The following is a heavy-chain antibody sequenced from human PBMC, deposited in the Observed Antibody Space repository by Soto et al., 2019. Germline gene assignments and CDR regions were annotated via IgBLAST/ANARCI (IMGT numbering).Heavy chain of an antibody. CDR1: GYTFTSYG. V-gene: IGHV1-18*01. D-gene: IGHD3-22*01. J-gene: IGHJ4*02. CDR3: AKLYDSSGYYGEDTYYFDY. Sequence: ASVKVSCKASGYTFTSYGISWVRQAPGQGLEWMGWISAYNGNTNYAQKLQGRVTMTTDTSTSTAYMELRSLRSDDTAVYYCAKLYDSSGYYGEDTYYFDYWGQGTLVTVS. CDR2: ISAYNGNT.